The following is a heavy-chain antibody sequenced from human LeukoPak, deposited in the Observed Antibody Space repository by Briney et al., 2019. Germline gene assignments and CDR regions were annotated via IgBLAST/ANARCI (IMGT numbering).Heavy chain of an antibody. CDR3: VRWARNTAAMYFDY. CDR1: GYTFTGSY. J-gene: IGHJ4*02. V-gene: IGHV1-2*02. CDR2: INPKNGAT. Sequence: GASVKVSCKASGYTFTGSYIHWVRQAPGQGLEWMGWINPKNGATNYAQRFQGRVTMTRDRSISTAYMELSRLRSDDTAIYYCVRWARNTAAMYFDYWGQGTLVTVSS. D-gene: IGHD2-2*01.